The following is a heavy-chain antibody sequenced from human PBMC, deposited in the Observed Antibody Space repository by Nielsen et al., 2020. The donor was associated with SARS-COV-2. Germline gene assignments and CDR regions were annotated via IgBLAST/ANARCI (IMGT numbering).Heavy chain of an antibody. CDR1: GFTFSGPW. Sequence: GGSLRLSCAGSGFTFSGPWMVWVRQAPGKGLEWVANINEDGSVVNYVDSVKGRFTISRDNAGKSLYLQMNSLRAEDTAVYYCARDAAYSRFDYWGQGTLVTVSS. J-gene: IGHJ4*02. CDR2: INEDGSVV. V-gene: IGHV3-7*05. CDR3: ARDAAYSRFDY. D-gene: IGHD4-11*01.